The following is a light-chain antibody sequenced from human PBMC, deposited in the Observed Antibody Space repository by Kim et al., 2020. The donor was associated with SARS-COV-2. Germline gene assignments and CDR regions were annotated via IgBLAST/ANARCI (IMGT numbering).Light chain of an antibody. V-gene: IGLV1-40*01. CDR1: SSNIGSGHD. J-gene: IGLJ1*01. Sequence: QRVTISCTGSSSNIGSGHDVHWYQQLPGTAPKLLIYGNTNRPSGVPDRFSGSKSGTAASLAITGLQAEDETDYYCQSYDSSLSGYVFGTGTKVTVL. CDR3: QSYDSSLSGYV. CDR2: GNT.